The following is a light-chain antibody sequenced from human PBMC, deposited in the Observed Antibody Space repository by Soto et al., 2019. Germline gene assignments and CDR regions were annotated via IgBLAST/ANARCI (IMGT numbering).Light chain of an antibody. V-gene: IGLV3-21*04. CDR1: NIGSKS. CDR2: SDS. Sequence: SYELTQPPSVSVAPGKTARITCGGNNIGSKSVHWYQQKPGQAPVLVIYSDSDRPSGIPERFSGSNSGNTATLTISRVEGGDEADYYCQVWDSSSDHAVFGGGTQLTVL. J-gene: IGLJ7*01. CDR3: QVWDSSSDHAV.